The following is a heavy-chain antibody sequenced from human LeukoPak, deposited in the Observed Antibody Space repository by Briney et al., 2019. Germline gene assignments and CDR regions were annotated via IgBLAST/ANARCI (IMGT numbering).Heavy chain of an antibody. CDR1: GFTYSSYA. CDR3: ANPRGEEWLVGLYDAFDI. V-gene: IGHV3-23*01. Sequence: QPGVTLRLSCAASGFTYSSYAMSRVRHAPGNGLVGVSDISGSYGSTYYAYSVKCRFTISRDNSKNTLYLQMNSLRAEDTAVFYCANPRGEEWLVGLYDAFDIWGQGTMVTVSS. J-gene: IGHJ3*02. CDR2: ISGSYGST. D-gene: IGHD6-19*01.